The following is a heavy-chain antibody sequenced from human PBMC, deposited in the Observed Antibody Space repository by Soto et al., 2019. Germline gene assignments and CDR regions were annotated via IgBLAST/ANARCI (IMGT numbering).Heavy chain of an antibody. J-gene: IGHJ4*02. Sequence: PGGSLRLSCAASGFTFSSYAMSWVRQAPGKGLEWVSAISGSGGSTYYADSVKGRFTISRDNSKNTLYLQMNSLRAEDTAVYYCAKDKHYYGSGTKGPFDYWGQGTLVTVSS. CDR2: ISGSGGST. V-gene: IGHV3-23*01. D-gene: IGHD3-10*01. CDR1: GFTFSSYA. CDR3: AKDKHYYGSGTKGPFDY.